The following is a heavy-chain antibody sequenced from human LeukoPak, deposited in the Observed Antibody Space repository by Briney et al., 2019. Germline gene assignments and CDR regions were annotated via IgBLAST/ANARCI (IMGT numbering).Heavy chain of an antibody. V-gene: IGHV4-31*03. Sequence: SQTLSLTCTVSGGSISSGGYYWSWIRQHPGRGLEWIGYIYYSGSTYYNPSLKSRVTISVDTSKNQFSLKLSSVTAADTAVYYCARGAASGWFDPWGQGTLVTVSS. CDR2: IYYSGST. CDR3: ARGAASGWFDP. CDR1: GGSISSGGYY. J-gene: IGHJ5*02. D-gene: IGHD2-15*01.